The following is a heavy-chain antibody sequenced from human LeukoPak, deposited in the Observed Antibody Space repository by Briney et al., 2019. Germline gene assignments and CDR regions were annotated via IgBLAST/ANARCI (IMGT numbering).Heavy chain of an antibody. CDR1: GFTFSSYS. Sequence: GGSLRLSCAASGFTFSSYSMNWVRQAPGKGLEWVSSISSSSSYIYYADSMKGRFTISRDNAKNSLYLQMNSLRAEDTAVYYCARDLLPTVTTGTFDYWGQGTLVTVPS. CDR2: ISSSSSYI. CDR3: ARDLLPTVTTGTFDY. D-gene: IGHD4-17*01. V-gene: IGHV3-21*01. J-gene: IGHJ4*02.